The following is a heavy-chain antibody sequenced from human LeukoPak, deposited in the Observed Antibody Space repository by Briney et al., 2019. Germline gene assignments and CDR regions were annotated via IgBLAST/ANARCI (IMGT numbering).Heavy chain of an antibody. J-gene: IGHJ4*02. V-gene: IGHV3-30*18. D-gene: IGHD3-16*02. CDR2: ISYDGSNK. CDR1: GFTFSTYP. Sequence: GRSLRLSCAASGFTFSTYPMHWVRQAPGKGLEWVAVISYDGSNKYYADSVKGRFTISRDNSKNTLYLQMNSLRAEDTAVYYCAKVLDDYVWGSYRYEGYFDYWGQGTLVTVSS. CDR3: AKVLDDYVWGSYRYEGYFDY.